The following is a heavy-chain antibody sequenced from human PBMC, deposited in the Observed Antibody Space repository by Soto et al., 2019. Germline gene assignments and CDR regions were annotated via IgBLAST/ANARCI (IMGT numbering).Heavy chain of an antibody. CDR1: GFTFSSYG. Sequence: GGSLRLSCAASGFTFSSYGMHWVRQAPGKGLEWVAVISYDGSNKYYADSVKGRFTISRDNSKNTLYLQMNSLRAEDTAVYYCAKDGVAADGRHSLKYFDYWGQGTLVTVSS. CDR3: AKDGVAADGRHSLKYFDY. D-gene: IGHD6-13*01. J-gene: IGHJ4*02. V-gene: IGHV3-30*18. CDR2: ISYDGSNK.